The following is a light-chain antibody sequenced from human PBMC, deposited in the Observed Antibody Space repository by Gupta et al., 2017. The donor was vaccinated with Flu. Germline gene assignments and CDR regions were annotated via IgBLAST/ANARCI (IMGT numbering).Light chain of an antibody. Sequence: DIQMTQSPSSLSASVGDSVTITCRASQNVRSYLNWYQHKPGKAPKLLIYGTSMLQSGVPSRFSGSGSGTDFTLTISRLRPEDFAFYYCQQADSTLSTFGQGTKVEIK. V-gene: IGKV1-39*01. CDR3: QQADSTLST. CDR1: QNVRSY. CDR2: GTS. J-gene: IGKJ1*01.